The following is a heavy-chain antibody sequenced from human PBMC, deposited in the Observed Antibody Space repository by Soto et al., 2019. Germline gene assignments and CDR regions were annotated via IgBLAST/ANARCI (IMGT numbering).Heavy chain of an antibody. J-gene: IGHJ5*02. Sequence: SETLSLTCTVSGGSISSSSYYWGWIRQPPGKGLEWIGSIYYSGSTYYNPSLKSRVTISVDTSKNQFSLKLSSVTAADTAVYYCAVRGVILHWFDPWGQGTLVTVSS. D-gene: IGHD3-10*02. CDR3: AVRGVILHWFDP. V-gene: IGHV4-39*01. CDR1: GGSISSSSYY. CDR2: IYYSGST.